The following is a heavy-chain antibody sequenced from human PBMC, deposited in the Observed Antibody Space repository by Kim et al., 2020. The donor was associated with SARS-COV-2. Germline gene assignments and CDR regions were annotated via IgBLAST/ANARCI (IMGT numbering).Heavy chain of an antibody. CDR1: GGSISSSNW. CDR2: IYHSGST. D-gene: IGHD3-10*01. CDR3: ARGIGRNYYGSGSYSRLDY. Sequence: SETLSLTCAVSGGSISSSNWWSWVRQPPGKGLEWIGEIYHSGSTNYNPSLKSRVTISVDKSKNQFSLKLSSVTAADTAVYYCARGIGRNYYGSGSYSRLDYWGQGTLVTVSS. J-gene: IGHJ4*02. V-gene: IGHV4-4*02.